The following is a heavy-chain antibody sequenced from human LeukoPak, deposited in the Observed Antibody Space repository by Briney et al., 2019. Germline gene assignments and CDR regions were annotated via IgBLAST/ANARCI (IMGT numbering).Heavy chain of an antibody. V-gene: IGHV3-53*01. Sequence: GGSLRLSCAASGFTVSSNYMSWARQAPGKGLESVSVIYSGGSTYYADSVKGRFTISRDNSKNTLYLQMNSLRAEDTAVYYCARETIDEAAGIDYWGQGTLVTVSS. D-gene: IGHD6-13*01. CDR2: IYSGGST. CDR3: ARETIDEAAGIDY. CDR1: GFTVSSNY. J-gene: IGHJ4*02.